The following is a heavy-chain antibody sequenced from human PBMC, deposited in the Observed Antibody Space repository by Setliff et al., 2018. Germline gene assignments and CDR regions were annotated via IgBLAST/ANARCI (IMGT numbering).Heavy chain of an antibody. Sequence: SETLSLTCAVSGYSISSGFSWVWIRQSPGKGLEWIGRILFSGDTYYNPSLNSRVTISADTSKNQFSLNLSSVTAADTAVYYCARDNTMVGATDYWGLGTLVTVSS. J-gene: IGHJ4*02. CDR1: GYSISSGFS. CDR2: ILFSGDT. D-gene: IGHD1-26*01. CDR3: ARDNTMVGATDY. V-gene: IGHV4-38-2*02.